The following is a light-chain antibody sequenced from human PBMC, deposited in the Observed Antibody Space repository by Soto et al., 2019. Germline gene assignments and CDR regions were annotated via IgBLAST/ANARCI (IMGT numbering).Light chain of an antibody. CDR1: QRVGGD. V-gene: IGKV3-15*01. CDR2: GAS. J-gene: IGKJ1*01. CDR3: QQYGSSGT. Sequence: ETVMTQSPATLSVSPGQGATLSCRASQRVGGDLAWYQQKPGQAPRLLIYGASARATAIPGRFSGSGSGTEFTLTISSLQSEDSAVYYCQQYGSSGTFGQGTKVEIK.